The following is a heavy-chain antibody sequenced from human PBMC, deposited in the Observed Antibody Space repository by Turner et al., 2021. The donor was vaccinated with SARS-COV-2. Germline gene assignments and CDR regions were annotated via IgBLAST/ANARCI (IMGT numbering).Heavy chain of an antibody. V-gene: IGHV4-34*01. J-gene: IGHJ4*02. D-gene: IGHD2-15*01. CDR3: ARIGLGDSKFDY. CDR2: INHSGST. CDR1: GGSFSVYY. Sequence: QVQLQQCGAGLLKPSETLSLTCAVYGGSFSVYYWSWIRQPPGKGLEWIEEINHSGSTNYNPSLKSRVTITVDTYKNQFSLKLSSVTAADTAVYYCARIGLGDSKFDYWGQGTLVTVSS.